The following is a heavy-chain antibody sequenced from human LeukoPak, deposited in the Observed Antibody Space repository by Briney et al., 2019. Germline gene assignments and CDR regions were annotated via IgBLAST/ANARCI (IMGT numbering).Heavy chain of an antibody. CDR3: AKDRHSYSNAYFFDY. J-gene: IGHJ4*02. D-gene: IGHD4-11*01. Sequence: GGSLRLPCAASGFTFSDYYMSWIRQAPGKGLEWISYISSSAGTIYYADSVKGRFTISRDNAKNSLYLQMNSLRVEDTAVYYCAKDRHSYSNAYFFDYWGQGTLVTVSS. CDR2: ISSSAGTI. V-gene: IGHV3-11*04. CDR1: GFTFSDYY.